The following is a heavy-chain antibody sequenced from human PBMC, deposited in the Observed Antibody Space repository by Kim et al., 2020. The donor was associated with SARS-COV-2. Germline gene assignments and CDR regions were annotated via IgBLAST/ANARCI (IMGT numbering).Heavy chain of an antibody. CDR1: GGSISSSSYY. CDR3: ARLPSYWYFDL. V-gene: IGHV4-39*01. Sequence: SETLSLTCTVSGGSISSSSYYWGWIRQPPGKGLEWIGSIYYSGSTYYNPSLKSRVSISVDTSKNQFSLKLSSVTAADTAVYYCARLPSYWYFDLWGGGTLGTVSS. CDR2: IYYSGST. J-gene: IGHJ2*01.